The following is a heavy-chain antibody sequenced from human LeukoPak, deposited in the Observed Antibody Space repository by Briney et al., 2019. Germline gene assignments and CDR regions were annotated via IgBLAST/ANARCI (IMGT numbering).Heavy chain of an antibody. D-gene: IGHD2-15*01. Sequence: GGSLRLSCAASGFTFSSYAMSWVRQVPGKGLEWVSAISGSGGSTYYADSVKGRFTISRDNSKNTLYLQMNSLRAEDTAVYYCAKVNPALYCSGGSCYGDYWGQGTLVTVSS. CDR1: GFTFSSYA. CDR3: AKVNPALYCSGGSCYGDY. V-gene: IGHV3-23*01. CDR2: ISGSGGST. J-gene: IGHJ4*02.